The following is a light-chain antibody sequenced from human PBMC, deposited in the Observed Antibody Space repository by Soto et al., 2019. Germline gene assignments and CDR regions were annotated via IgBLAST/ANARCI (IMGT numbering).Light chain of an antibody. Sequence: EIVLTQSPGTLSLSPGERATLSCRARQSVSSNYLAWYQQKPGQAPRLLIYGASSRATGIPDRFSGSGSGTDFALTISRLEPEDFAVYYCQQYGSSSWTFGQGTKVEI. CDR2: GAS. J-gene: IGKJ1*01. V-gene: IGKV3-20*01. CDR1: QSVSSNY. CDR3: QQYGSSSWT.